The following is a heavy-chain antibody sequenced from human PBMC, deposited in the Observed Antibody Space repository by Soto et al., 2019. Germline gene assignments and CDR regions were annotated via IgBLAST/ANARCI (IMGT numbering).Heavy chain of an antibody. Sequence: ASVKVSCKASGYTFTSYDFSWVRQAPGQGLEWMGWISANNGNTNYAQKLQGRVTMTTETSTSTAYMELRSLRSDDTAVYYCARDSDSSVRAPEYFQHWGQGTLVTVSS. CDR3: ARDSDSSVRAPEYFQH. CDR2: ISANNGNT. D-gene: IGHD3-22*01. J-gene: IGHJ1*01. V-gene: IGHV1-18*01. CDR1: GYTFTSYD.